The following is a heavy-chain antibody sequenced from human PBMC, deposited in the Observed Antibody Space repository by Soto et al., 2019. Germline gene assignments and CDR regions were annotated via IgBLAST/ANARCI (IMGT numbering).Heavy chain of an antibody. D-gene: IGHD2-2*01. J-gene: IGHJ6*02. CDR1: GGSFSGYY. CDR3: ARVPAAHYYYYYGMDV. Sequence: LSLTCAVYGGSFSGYYWSWIRQPPGKGLEWIGEINHSGSTNYNPSLKSRVTISVDTSKNQFSLKLSSVTAADTAVYYCARVPAAHYYYYYGMDVWGQGTTVTVS. V-gene: IGHV4-34*01. CDR2: INHSGST.